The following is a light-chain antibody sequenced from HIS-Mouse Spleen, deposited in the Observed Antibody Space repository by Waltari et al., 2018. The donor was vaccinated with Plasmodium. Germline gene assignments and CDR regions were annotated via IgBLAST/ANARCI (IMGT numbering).Light chain of an antibody. Sequence: EIVMTQSPATLSVSPGDRATLSCRSSQCVSSNLAWYQQKPGQAPRLLIYGASTRATGIPARFSGSVSGTEFTLTISSLQSEDFAVYYCQQYNNWSFTFGPGTKVDIK. CDR1: QCVSSN. CDR3: QQYNNWSFT. J-gene: IGKJ3*01. V-gene: IGKV3-15*01. CDR2: GAS.